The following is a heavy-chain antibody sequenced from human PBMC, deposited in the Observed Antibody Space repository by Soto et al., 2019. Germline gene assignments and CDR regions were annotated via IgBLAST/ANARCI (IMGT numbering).Heavy chain of an antibody. V-gene: IGHV4-31*03. Sequence: QVQLQESGPGLVKPSQTLSLTCTVSGGSISSGGYYWSWIRQHPGKGLEWIGYIYYSGSTYYNPSTECRVTIPVYPSKNRFSLTLSSVTAADTAVYYCARDTGGSGSYYHHYYYYGMDVWGQGTTVTVSS. CDR1: GGSISSGGYY. D-gene: IGHD3-10*01. CDR3: ARDTGGSGSYYHHYYYYGMDV. J-gene: IGHJ6*02. CDR2: IYYSGST.